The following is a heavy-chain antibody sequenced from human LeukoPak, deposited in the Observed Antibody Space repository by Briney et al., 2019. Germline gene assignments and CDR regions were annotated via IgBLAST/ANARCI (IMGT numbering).Heavy chain of an antibody. Sequence: SVKVSCKASGGTFSSYAISWVRQAPGEGLEWMGGIIPIFGTANYAQKFQGRVTITADESTSTAYMELSSLRSEDTAVYYCASIAARLSSLTFDYWGQGTLVTVSS. CDR2: IIPIFGTA. CDR1: GGTFSSYA. V-gene: IGHV1-69*13. J-gene: IGHJ4*02. CDR3: ASIAARLSSLTFDY. D-gene: IGHD6-6*01.